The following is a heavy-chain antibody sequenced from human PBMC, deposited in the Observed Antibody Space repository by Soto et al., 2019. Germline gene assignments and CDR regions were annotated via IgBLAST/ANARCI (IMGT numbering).Heavy chain of an antibody. J-gene: IGHJ4*02. V-gene: IGHV1-8*01. CDR3: ARLAYYDYDADY. D-gene: IGHD3-16*01. CDR1: GYTFTSYD. CDR2: MNPNSGNT. Sequence: GESLKISCKASGYTFTSYDINWVRQATGQGLEWMGWMNPNSGNTGYAQKFQGRVTMTRNTSISTAYMELSSLRSEDTAVYYGARLAYYDYDADYWGQGTLVTVSS.